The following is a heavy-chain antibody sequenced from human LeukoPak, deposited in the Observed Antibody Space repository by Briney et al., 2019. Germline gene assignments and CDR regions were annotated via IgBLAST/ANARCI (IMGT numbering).Heavy chain of an antibody. CDR2: IYNSGSA. CDR3: ARHVSYSVRWFDP. Sequence: PSETLSLTCTVSGGSISNNNHYWGWIRQPPEKGLEWIGSIYNSGSAYNNPSLKSRVTISVDTSKNQFSLKLSSVTAADTAVYYCARHVSYSVRWFDPWGQGTLVTVSS. V-gene: IGHV4-39*01. D-gene: IGHD1-1*01. CDR1: GGSISNNNHY. J-gene: IGHJ5*02.